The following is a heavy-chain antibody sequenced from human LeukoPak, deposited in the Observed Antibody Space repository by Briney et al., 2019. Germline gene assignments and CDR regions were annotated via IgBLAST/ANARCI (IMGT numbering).Heavy chain of an antibody. CDR1: GGSFSSYA. V-gene: IGHV1-69*04. Sequence: ASVKGSCKASGGSFSSYAISWVQQAPGQGLEWMGRIKPILGIANYAQKFQGRVTITADKSTSTAYMELISLRYEDTAVYYCARGEYDYVWGSYRPIDYWGQGTLVTVSS. CDR2: IKPILGIA. D-gene: IGHD3-16*02. J-gene: IGHJ4*02. CDR3: ARGEYDYVWGSYRPIDY.